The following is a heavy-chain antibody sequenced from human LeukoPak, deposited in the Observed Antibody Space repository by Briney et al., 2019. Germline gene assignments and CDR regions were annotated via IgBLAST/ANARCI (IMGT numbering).Heavy chain of an antibody. CDR2: ISGSGTIT. J-gene: IGHJ4*02. D-gene: IGHD1-1*01. Sequence: GGSLRLSCAASGFTFTDYAMNWVRQAPGKGLEWVSTISGSGTITYYADSVRGRFTTSRDYSTNTLYLQMSSLRAEDTAIYYCAYLGLSSDWNDVPGPQIDYWGQGTPVTVSS. V-gene: IGHV3-23*01. CDR1: GFTFTDYA. CDR3: AYLGLSSDWNDVPGPQIDY.